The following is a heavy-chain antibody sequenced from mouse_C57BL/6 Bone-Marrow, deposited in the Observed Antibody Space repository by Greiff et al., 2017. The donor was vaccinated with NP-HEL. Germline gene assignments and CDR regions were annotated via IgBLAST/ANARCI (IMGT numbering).Heavy chain of an antibody. CDR1: GFTFSSYA. J-gene: IGHJ2*01. V-gene: IGHV5-4*01. D-gene: IGHD4-1*01. CDR2: ISDGGSYT. CDR3: ARELGPGYYFDD. Sequence: EVQRVESGGGLVKPGGSLKLSCAASGFTFSSYAMSWVRQTPEKRLEWVATISDGGSYTYYPDNVKGRFTISRDNAKNNLYLQMSHLKSEDTAMYYCARELGPGYYFDDWGQGTTLTVSS.